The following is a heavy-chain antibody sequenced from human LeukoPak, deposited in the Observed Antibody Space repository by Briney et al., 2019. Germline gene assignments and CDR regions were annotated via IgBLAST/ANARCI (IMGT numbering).Heavy chain of an antibody. D-gene: IGHD6-13*01. CDR1: GFAFSSYS. CDR3: ARGVQQLVPISMDV. Sequence: GGSLRLSCAASGFAFSSYSLNWVRQAPGKGLEWVSSISSSSSYIYYADSVKGRFTISRDNAKNSLYLYINSLRVEDTAIYYCARGVQQLVPISMDVWGQGTTVTVSS. CDR2: ISSSSSYI. V-gene: IGHV3-21*01. J-gene: IGHJ6*02.